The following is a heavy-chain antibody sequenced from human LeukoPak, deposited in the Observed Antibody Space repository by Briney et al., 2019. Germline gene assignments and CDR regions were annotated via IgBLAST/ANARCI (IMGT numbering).Heavy chain of an antibody. CDR2: IGGNGGTT. D-gene: IGHD1-20*01. V-gene: IGHV3-23*01. CDR1: GFTFDNYA. CDR3: AKRTSNWNYFDY. Sequence: GGSLRLSCVASGFTFDNYAMSWVRQAPGKGLEWGKGLEWVSGIGGNGGTTAYADSVKGRFSISRDNSKNTLYLQMNSLRAEDTAVYYCAKRTSNWNYFDYWGQGTLVTVSS. J-gene: IGHJ4*02.